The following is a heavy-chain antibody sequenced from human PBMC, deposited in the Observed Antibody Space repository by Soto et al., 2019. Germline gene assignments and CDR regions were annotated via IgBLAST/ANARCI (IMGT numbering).Heavy chain of an antibody. D-gene: IGHD3-3*01. CDR1: GGTFSNSV. V-gene: IGHV1-69*01. J-gene: IGHJ4*02. CDR2: SIPIFGTA. CDR3: ARAPILVGVAPYENYSDS. Sequence: QVQLVQSGAEEKKPGSSVKVSCKASGGTFSNSVISWVRQAPGQGLEWMGGSIPIFGTANYAQKFQGRVTIIADEARSTAVMELSSRRYEDTAVSYCARAPILVGVAPYENYSDSWGQGALGTVAS.